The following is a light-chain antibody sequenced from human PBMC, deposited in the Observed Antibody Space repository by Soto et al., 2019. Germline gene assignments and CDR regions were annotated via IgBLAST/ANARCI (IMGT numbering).Light chain of an antibody. CDR3: QAWDSSTVV. CDR1: KLGDKY. V-gene: IGLV3-1*01. CDR2: QDS. J-gene: IGLJ1*01. Sequence: SSSLTQPPSVSVSPGQTSSITCSGDKLGDKYACWYQQKPGQSPVLVIYQDSKRPSGIPERFSGYNSGNTATLTISGTQAMDEADYYCQAWDSSTVVFGTGTKVTVL.